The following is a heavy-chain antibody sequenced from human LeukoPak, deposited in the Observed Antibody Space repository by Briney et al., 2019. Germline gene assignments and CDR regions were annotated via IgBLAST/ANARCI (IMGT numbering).Heavy chain of an antibody. CDR2: INGNTGVT. V-gene: IGHV1-2*02. J-gene: IGHJ4*02. D-gene: IGHD4-23*01. CDR3: ARVNGGNSYDLDY. Sequence: GASVKVSCKASGYTFTVYYMHWVRQAPGQGLEWMGWINGNTGVTHYAQKFQGRVTMTRDTSISTAYMELSRLRSDDTAVYYCARVNGGNSYDLDYWGQGTLVTVSS. CDR1: GYTFTVYY.